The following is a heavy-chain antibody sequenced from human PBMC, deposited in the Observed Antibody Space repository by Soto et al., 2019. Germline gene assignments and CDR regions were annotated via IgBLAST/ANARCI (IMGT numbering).Heavy chain of an antibody. CDR1: GFSLSTGGVG. CDR2: IYWNGET. J-gene: IGHJ4*02. Sequence: GSGPTLVNPTQTLTLTCNFSGFSLSTGGVGVAWVRQPPGKALEWLTLIYWNGETRTSPSLENRLTVTKDASKNQVALTMTNMDPVDTATYYCVHLPPFADYNLDYWGQGIRVTVSS. CDR3: VHLPPFADYNLDY. V-gene: IGHV2-5*01. D-gene: IGHD1-20*01.